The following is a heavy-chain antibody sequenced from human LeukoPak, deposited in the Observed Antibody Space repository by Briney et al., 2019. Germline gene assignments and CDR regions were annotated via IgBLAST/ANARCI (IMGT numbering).Heavy chain of an antibody. CDR3: ARDLNYYDSSGYGH. V-gene: IGHV3-53*01. CDR1: GFTFSTNC. CDR2: IYSGGSP. D-gene: IGHD3-22*01. J-gene: IGHJ4*02. Sequence: GGSLRLSCAVSGFTFSTNCMSWVRQAPGKGLGWVSVIYSGGSPYYADSVKGRFTISRDNSKNTLYLQMNSLRAEDTAVYYCARDLNYYDSSGYGHWGQGTLVTVSS.